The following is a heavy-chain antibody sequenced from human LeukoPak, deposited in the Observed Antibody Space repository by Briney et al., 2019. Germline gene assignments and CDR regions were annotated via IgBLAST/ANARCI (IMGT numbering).Heavy chain of an antibody. D-gene: IGHD2-8*02. V-gene: IGHV3-23*01. J-gene: IGHJ4*02. Sequence: GGSLRLSCAASGFTFSSYAMSWVCQAPGKGLEWVSAISGSGGSTYYADSVKGRFTISRDNSKNTLYLQMSSLRAEDTAVYYCAKLVVPRYYFDYWGQGTLVTVSS. CDR2: ISGSGGST. CDR1: GFTFSSYA. CDR3: AKLVVPRYYFDY.